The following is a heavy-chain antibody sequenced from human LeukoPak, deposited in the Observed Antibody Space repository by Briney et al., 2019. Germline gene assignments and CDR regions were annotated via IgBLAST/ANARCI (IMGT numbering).Heavy chain of an antibody. Sequence: PGGSLRLSCAASGFTFTTYTMNWVRQAPGKGLEWVSAITTSSGYVYQADSLRGRFTISRDNAKNSLYLQMNSLRVEDTAVYYCARGSAGGNDAFDIWGQGTMVTVSS. J-gene: IGHJ3*02. V-gene: IGHV3-21*01. CDR2: ITTSSGYV. CDR1: GFTFTTYT. CDR3: ARGSAGGNDAFDI. D-gene: IGHD4-23*01.